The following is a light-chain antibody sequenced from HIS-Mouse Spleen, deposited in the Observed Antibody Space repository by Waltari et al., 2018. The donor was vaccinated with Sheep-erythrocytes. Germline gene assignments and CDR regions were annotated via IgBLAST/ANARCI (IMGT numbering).Light chain of an antibody. CDR1: SSDVGGYNY. Sequence: QSALTQPPSASGSPGQSVTISCTGTSSDVGGYNYVSWYQQHPGKAPKLMIYEVSKRPPGVPERVSGSKSGNTASLTGSGLQAEDEADYYCSSYAGSNNWVFGGGTKLTVL. V-gene: IGLV2-8*01. CDR2: EVS. CDR3: SSYAGSNNWV. J-gene: IGLJ3*02.